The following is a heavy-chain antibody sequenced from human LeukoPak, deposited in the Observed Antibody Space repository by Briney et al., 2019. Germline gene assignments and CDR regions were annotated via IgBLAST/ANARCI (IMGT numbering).Heavy chain of an antibody. CDR3: ARGPDDFWSNYLYYFDY. V-gene: IGHV1-69*06. CDR1: GGIFSTYG. D-gene: IGHD3-3*01. CDR2: IIPISGSA. J-gene: IGHJ4*02. Sequence: GASVKVSCKASGGIFSTYGISWVRQAPGQGLEWMGGIIPISGSANYAPKFQGRVTFTADKSTSTAYMELSSLRSEDTAVYYCARGPDDFWSNYLYYFDYWGQGTLVTVSS.